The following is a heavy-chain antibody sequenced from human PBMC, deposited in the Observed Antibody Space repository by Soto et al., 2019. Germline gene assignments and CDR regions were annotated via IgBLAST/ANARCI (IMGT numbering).Heavy chain of an antibody. CDR1: RGSISSYY. D-gene: IGHD2-21*01. CDR3: ARGNVVAIDY. CDR2: VYHSGTT. J-gene: IGHJ4*02. Sequence: SETLSLTCTVSRGSISSYYWSWMRQPPGQGPEWIGCVYHSGTTNYNPSLKSRVTISVDTSKNQFSLKLSSVTAADTAVYYCARGNVVAIDYWGQGTLVTVSS. V-gene: IGHV4-59*12.